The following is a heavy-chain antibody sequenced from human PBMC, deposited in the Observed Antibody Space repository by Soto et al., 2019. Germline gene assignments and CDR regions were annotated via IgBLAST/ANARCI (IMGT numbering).Heavy chain of an antibody. CDR3: ARGGGWVGEASFDT. CDR1: GYTFTSYT. Sequence: QVQLEQSGAEVKKPGASVKVSCQTSGYTFTSYTLHWVRQAPGQGLEWLGWINAGNGREKYSQRFQDRVSLSTDRSTSTAFMEIRAPRSEDTAVFYWARGGGWVGEASFDTWGQGTLVIVSS. D-gene: IGHD3-10*01. J-gene: IGHJ4*02. V-gene: IGHV1-3*01. CDR2: INAGNGRE.